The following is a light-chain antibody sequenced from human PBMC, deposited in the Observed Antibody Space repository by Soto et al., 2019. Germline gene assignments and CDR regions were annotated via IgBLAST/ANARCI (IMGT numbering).Light chain of an antibody. Sequence: EIVFTQYPATLSLSPGERSTLSCRASQSVSSYLAWYQQRPVQSPSILIYDESNRATGIPARFSGSGSGTDFTLTIRSLEPEDFAVYYCQQRSNWWTFGQVTKVEIK. CDR3: QQRSNWWT. J-gene: IGKJ1*01. CDR1: QSVSSY. CDR2: DES. V-gene: IGKV3-11*01.